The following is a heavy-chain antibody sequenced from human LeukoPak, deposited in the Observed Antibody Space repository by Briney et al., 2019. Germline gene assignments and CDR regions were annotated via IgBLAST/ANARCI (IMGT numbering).Heavy chain of an antibody. CDR3: AKDRIAAAQYNWFDP. Sequence: PGGSLRLSCAASGFTFSDYYMSWIRQAPGKGLEWVSYISSSGSTIYYADSVKGRFTISRDNAKNSLYLQMNGLRAEDTAVYYCAKDRIAAAQYNWFDPWGQGTLVTVSS. CDR1: GFTFSDYY. J-gene: IGHJ5*02. V-gene: IGHV3-11*01. D-gene: IGHD6-13*01. CDR2: ISSSGSTI.